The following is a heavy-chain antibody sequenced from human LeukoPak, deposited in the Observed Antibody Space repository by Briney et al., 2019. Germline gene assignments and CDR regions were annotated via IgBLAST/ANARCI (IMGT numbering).Heavy chain of an antibody. J-gene: IGHJ4*02. CDR2: INRSGST. D-gene: IGHD2-8*01. CDR3: ARGLMVYAI. Sequence: SETLSLTCAVSVGSFSSYHWSWIRQPPGKGLEWIGEINRSGSTHYNPSLKSRVTISVDTSKNQFSLKLSSVTAADTAVYYCARGLMVYAIWGQGTLVTVSS. V-gene: IGHV4-34*01. CDR1: VGSFSSYH.